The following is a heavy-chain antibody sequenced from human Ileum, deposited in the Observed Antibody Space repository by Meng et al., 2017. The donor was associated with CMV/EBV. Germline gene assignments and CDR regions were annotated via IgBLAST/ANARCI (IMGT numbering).Heavy chain of an antibody. J-gene: IGHJ4*02. CDR3: TRVEFGVGNDH. CDR2: IKSDGDSI. V-gene: IGHV3-74*01. D-gene: IGHD3-3*01. CDR1: GFSFSSYW. Sequence: GGSLRLSCEASGFSFSSYWMYWVRQAPGKGLECVSRIKSDGDSIIYAAPARGRFTISRDNAKNTLYLQMNSLRVEDTAVYYCTRVEFGVGNDHWGQGTLVTVSS.